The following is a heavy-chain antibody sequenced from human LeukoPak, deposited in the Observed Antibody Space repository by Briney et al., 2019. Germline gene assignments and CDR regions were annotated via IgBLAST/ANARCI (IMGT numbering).Heavy chain of an antibody. D-gene: IGHD3-22*01. CDR3: ARGKGSGYPYYYYYYMDV. J-gene: IGHJ6*03. V-gene: IGHV3-53*01. Sequence: GGSPRLSCAASGFTVSSNYMSWVRQAPGKGLEWVSVIYSGGSTYHADSVKGRFTISRDNSKNTLYLQMHSLRAEDTAVYYCARGKGSGYPYYYYYYMDVWGKGTTVTVSS. CDR2: IYSGGST. CDR1: GFTVSSNY.